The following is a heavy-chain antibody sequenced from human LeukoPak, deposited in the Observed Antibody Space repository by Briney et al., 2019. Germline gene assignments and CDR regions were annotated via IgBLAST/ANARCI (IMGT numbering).Heavy chain of an antibody. J-gene: IGHJ4*02. CDR3: VRSLAVDGTRAY. CDR1: GYSFVTSD. D-gene: IGHD6-19*01. CDR2: MNPLSGNT. Sequence: ASVKVSCKASGYSFVTSDINWVRQAAGQGLEWMGWMNPLSGNTGHAQKFQGRVTMTRNTSTGTAYMELSSLRSEDTAVYYCVRSLAVDGTRAYWGQGTPVIVSS. V-gene: IGHV1-8*02.